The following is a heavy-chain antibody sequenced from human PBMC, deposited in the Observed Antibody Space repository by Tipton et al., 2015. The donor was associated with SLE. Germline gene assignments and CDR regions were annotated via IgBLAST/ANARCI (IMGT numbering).Heavy chain of an antibody. Sequence: LRLSCTVSGGSISIYYWSWIRQPPGKGLEWIGYIYYSGSTNYNPSLKSRVTISVDTSKNQFSLKLSSVTAADTAVYYCARQPIAAAGTSNYFDYWGQGTLVTVSS. D-gene: IGHD6-13*01. CDR3: ARQPIAAAGTSNYFDY. CDR1: GGSISIYY. J-gene: IGHJ4*02. V-gene: IGHV4-59*08. CDR2: IYYSGST.